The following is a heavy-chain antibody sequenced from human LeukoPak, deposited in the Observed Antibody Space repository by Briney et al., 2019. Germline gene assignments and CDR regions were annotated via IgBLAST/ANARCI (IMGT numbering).Heavy chain of an antibody. CDR2: FDPEDGET. J-gene: IGHJ5*02. CDR1: GYTLTELS. CDR3: ARDHPGGSGELLYGNGGREFGP. V-gene: IGHV1-24*01. Sequence: GASVKVSCKVSGYTLTELSMHWVRQAPGKGLEWMGGFDPEDGETIYAQKFQGRVTMTEDTSTDTAYMELSSLRSEDTAVYYCARDHPGGSGELLYGNGGREFGPWGQGTLVTVS. D-gene: IGHD3-10*01.